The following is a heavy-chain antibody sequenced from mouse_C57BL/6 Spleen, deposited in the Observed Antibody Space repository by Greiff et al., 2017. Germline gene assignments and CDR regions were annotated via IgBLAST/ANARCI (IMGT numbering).Heavy chain of an antibody. CDR1: GYTFTSYW. J-gene: IGHJ4*01. Sequence: QVQLKESGAELAKPGASVKLSCKASGYTFTSYWMHWVKQRPGQGLEWIGYINPSSGYTKYNQTFKDKATLTADKSSSTAYMQLSSLTYEDSAVYDCARGTVEAIDYWGQGTSVTVSA. V-gene: IGHV1-7*01. D-gene: IGHD1-1*01. CDR3: ARGTVEAIDY. CDR2: INPSSGYT.